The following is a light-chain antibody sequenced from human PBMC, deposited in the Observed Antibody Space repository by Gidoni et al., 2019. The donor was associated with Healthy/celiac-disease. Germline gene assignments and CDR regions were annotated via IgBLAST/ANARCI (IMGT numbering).Light chain of an antibody. Sequence: EIVITHSPATLSVSPGERATLSCRASQSISSNLAWYQQKPGQAPRLLIYGASTWATGIPARFSGSGSGTEFTLTISSLQSEDFAVYYCQQYNNWPRTFGQGTKVEIK. V-gene: IGKV3-15*01. CDR1: QSISSN. CDR2: GAS. J-gene: IGKJ1*01. CDR3: QQYNNWPRT.